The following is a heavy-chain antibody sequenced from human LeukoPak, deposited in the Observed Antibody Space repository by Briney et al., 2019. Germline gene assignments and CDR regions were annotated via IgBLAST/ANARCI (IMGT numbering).Heavy chain of an antibody. Sequence: SETLSLTCTVSGGSISGYYWSWIRQPPGKGLEWIGYIYYSGSTNYNPSLKSRVTISVDTSKNQFSLKLSSVTAADTAVYYCARRSYGTFDYWGQGTLVTVSS. CDR1: GGSISGYY. J-gene: IGHJ4*02. CDR2: IYYSGST. D-gene: IGHD4-17*01. V-gene: IGHV4-59*08. CDR3: ARRSYGTFDY.